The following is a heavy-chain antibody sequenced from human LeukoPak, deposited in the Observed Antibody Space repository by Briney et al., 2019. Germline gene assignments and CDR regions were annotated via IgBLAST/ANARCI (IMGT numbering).Heavy chain of an antibody. D-gene: IGHD5-12*01. CDR1: GFTFSSYS. CDR3: AREGYSGYLSWFDP. J-gene: IGHJ5*02. V-gene: IGHV3-21*01. Sequence: GGSLRLSCAASGFTFSSYSMNWVRQAPGKGLGWVSSISSSSSYIYYADSVKGRFTISRDNAKNSLYLQMNSLRAEDTAVYYCAREGYSGYLSWFDPWGQGTLVTVSS. CDR2: ISSSSSYI.